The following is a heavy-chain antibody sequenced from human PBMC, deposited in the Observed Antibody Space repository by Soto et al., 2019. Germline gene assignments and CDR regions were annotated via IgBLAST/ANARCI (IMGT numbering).Heavy chain of an antibody. J-gene: IGHJ1*01. V-gene: IGHV3-23*01. CDR3: AKDQAAGGTISRYFQD. CDR2: ISGGGGTT. D-gene: IGHD6-13*01. CDR1: GFTFSSYG. Sequence: EVQLLESGGGLVQPEGSLRLSCEASGFTFSSYGMSWVRQAPGKGLEWVSGISGGGGTTYYADSVKGRFTISGDNSKNTLYLQVNSLRAEDTAVYYCAKDQAAGGTISRYFQDWGQGTLVTVSS.